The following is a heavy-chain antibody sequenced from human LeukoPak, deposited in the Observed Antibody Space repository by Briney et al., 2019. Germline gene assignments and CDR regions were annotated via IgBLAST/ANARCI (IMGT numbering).Heavy chain of an antibody. V-gene: IGHV5-51*01. CDR2: IYPGDSDT. J-gene: IGHJ4*02. CDR3: ARHSSSGWYRTYDFDY. D-gene: IGHD6-19*01. Sequence: GESLKISCKGSGYSFTSYWIARVRQMPGKGLEWMGIIYPGDSDTRYSPSFQGQVTISADNSISTAYLQWSSLKASDTAMYYCARHSSSGWYRTYDFDYWGQGTLVTVSS. CDR1: GYSFTSYW.